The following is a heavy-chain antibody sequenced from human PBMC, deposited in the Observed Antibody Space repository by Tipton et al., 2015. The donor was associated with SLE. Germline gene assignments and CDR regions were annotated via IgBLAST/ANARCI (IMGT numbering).Heavy chain of an antibody. CDR2: IRNDGSDK. D-gene: IGHD6-6*01. Sequence: ALRLSCAASGFTFTTYGMHWVRQAPGKGLEWVAFIRNDGSDKYYADSEKGRFTISRDNSKNTLYLQMNSLRPEDTAVYYCGKEISKGSSSWGQGTLVTVSS. J-gene: IGHJ4*02. V-gene: IGHV3-30*02. CDR3: GKEISKGSSS. CDR1: GFTFTTYG.